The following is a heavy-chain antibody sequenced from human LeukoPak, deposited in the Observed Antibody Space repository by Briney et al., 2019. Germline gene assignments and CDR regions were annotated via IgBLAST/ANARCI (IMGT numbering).Heavy chain of an antibody. V-gene: IGHV3-23*01. CDR1: GLIFSDYG. CDR2: ISGSGGNT. J-gene: IGHJ3*02. Sequence: GGTLRLSCTASGLIFSDYGMSWVRQTPGKGLEWVSAISGSGGNTFYADSVKGRFTISRDNSKNTLWLQMNSLRAEDTAVYYCAKDLEKYSGSYLGAFDIWGQGTIVTVSS. D-gene: IGHD1-26*01. CDR3: AKDLEKYSGSYLGAFDI.